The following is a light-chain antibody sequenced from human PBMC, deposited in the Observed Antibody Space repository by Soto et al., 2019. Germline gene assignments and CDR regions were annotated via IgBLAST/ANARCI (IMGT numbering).Light chain of an antibody. CDR1: QSVSSSY. CDR3: QQYDSSPLT. Sequence: EIVLTQSPGTLSLSPGERATLSCRASQSVSSSYLAWYQQKHGQAPRLLIYGASSRATGIPDRFSGSGSGTDLTITISRLEPEDFEVYYCQQYDSSPLTFGGGTKVDIK. CDR2: GAS. V-gene: IGKV3-20*01. J-gene: IGKJ4*01.